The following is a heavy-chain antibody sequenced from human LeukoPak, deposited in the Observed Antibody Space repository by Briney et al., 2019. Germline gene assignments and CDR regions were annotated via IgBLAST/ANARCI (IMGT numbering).Heavy chain of an antibody. D-gene: IGHD2-8*01. J-gene: IGHJ5*02. CDR1: GGSFGDLY. V-gene: IGHV4-34*01. CDR3: AREGDYCETSKCYRVGWFDP. Sequence: PSETLSLTCAVHGGSFGDLYWNWFRQPPGKGVEWIGEIHHSGTTNYNPSLESRVTMAMDKSKNQISLQVNSVTAADTAVYYCAREGDYCETSKCYRVGWFDPWGPGTLVTVSS. CDR2: IHHSGTT.